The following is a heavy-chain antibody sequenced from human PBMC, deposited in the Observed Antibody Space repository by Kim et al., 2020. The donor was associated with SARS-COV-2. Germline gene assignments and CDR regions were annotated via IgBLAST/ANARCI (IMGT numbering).Heavy chain of an antibody. CDR1: GGSISSYY. CDR3: ARDRDHGGTLGAFDI. Sequence: SETLSLTCTVSGGSISSYYWSWIRQPPGKGLEWIGYIYYSGSTNYNPSLKSRVTISVDTSKNQFSLKLSSVTAADTAVYYCARDRDHGGTLGAFDIWGQGTMVTVSS. V-gene: IGHV4-59*13. CDR2: IYYSGST. J-gene: IGHJ3*02. D-gene: IGHD4-17*01.